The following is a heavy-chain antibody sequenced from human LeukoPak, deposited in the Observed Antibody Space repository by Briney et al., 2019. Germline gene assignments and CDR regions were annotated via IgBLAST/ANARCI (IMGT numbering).Heavy chain of an antibody. J-gene: IGHJ5*02. CDR1: GFTFSSYA. D-gene: IGHD3-10*01. CDR2: ISGSGGST. Sequence: PGGSLRLSCAASGFTFSSYAMSWVRQAPGKGLEWVSAISGSGGSTYYADSVKGRFTISRDNSKNTLYLQMNSLRAEDTAVYYCAKGTPMVRGVIKPWFDPWGQGTLVTVSS. V-gene: IGHV3-23*01. CDR3: AKGTPMVRGVIKPWFDP.